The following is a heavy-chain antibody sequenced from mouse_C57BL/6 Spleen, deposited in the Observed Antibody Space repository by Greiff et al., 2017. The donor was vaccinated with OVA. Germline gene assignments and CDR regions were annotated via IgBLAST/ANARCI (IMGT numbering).Heavy chain of an antibody. CDR1: GFNIKDYY. CDR2: IDPEDGET. J-gene: IGHJ2*01. D-gene: IGHD5-1*01. Sequence: EVKLMESGAELVKPGASVKLSCTASGFNIKDYYMHWVKQRTEQGLEWIGRIDPEDGETTYAPKFQGKATITADTSSNTAYLQLSSLTSEDTAVYYGARESNYFDDWGQGTTLTVSS. CDR3: ARESNYFDD. V-gene: IGHV14-2*01.